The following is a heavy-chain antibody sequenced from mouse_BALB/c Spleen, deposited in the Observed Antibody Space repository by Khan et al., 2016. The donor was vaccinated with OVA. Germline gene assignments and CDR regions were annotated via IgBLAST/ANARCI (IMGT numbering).Heavy chain of an antibody. CDR3: ARLAYYYNSEGFAY. CDR2: ISSGGSYT. Sequence: EVELVESGGDLLKPGGSLKLSCAASGFTFSTYGMSWVRQTPDKRLEWVATISSGGSYTYYPDSVQGRFTISRDNAKNTLYLQMSSLKSEDTAMYYCARLAYYYNSEGFAYWGQGTLVTVSA. V-gene: IGHV5-6*01. J-gene: IGHJ3*01. D-gene: IGHD1-1*01. CDR1: GFTFSTYG.